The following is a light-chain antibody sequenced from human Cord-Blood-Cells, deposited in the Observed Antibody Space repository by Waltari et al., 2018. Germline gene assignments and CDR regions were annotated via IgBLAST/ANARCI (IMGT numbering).Light chain of an antibody. J-gene: IGLJ1*01. CDR1: SSDVGGYNY. CDR3: CSYAGSYTWV. Sequence: QSALTQPRSVSGSTGQSVTISCTGTSSDVGGYNYVSWYQQHPGKAPKLMMYDVSKRSSGVPERFSCSKSGNTASQTISGLQAEDEADYYCCSYAGSYTWVFGTGTKVTVL. CDR2: DVS. V-gene: IGLV2-11*01.